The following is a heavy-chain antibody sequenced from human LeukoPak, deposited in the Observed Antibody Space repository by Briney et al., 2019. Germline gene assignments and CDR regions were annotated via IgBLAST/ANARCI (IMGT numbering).Heavy chain of an antibody. V-gene: IGHV3-23*01. CDR1: GFTFSSYA. CDR3: AKINPYDYVWGSADY. Sequence: GGSLRLSCAASGFTFSSYAMSWVRQAPGKGLEWVSTISTSGASTYYADSVKGRFTISRDNSKNTLYLQMNSLRAEDTAVYYCAKINPYDYVWGSADYWGQGTLATVSS. CDR2: ISTSGAST. J-gene: IGHJ4*02. D-gene: IGHD3-16*01.